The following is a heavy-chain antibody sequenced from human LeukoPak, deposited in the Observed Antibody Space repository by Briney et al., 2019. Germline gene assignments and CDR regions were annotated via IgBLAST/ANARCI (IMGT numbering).Heavy chain of an antibody. D-gene: IGHD6-13*01. J-gene: IGHJ6*02. CDR1: GGSISSSSYY. V-gene: IGHV4-39*07. CDR2: IYYSGST. Sequence: PSETLSLTCTVSGGSISSSSYYWGWIRQPPGKGLEWIGSIYYSGSTNYNPSLKSRVTISVDTSKNQFSLKLSSVTAADTAVYYCARDQKVAAAGFYYYYGMDVWGQGTTVTVSS. CDR3: ARDQKVAAAGFYYYYGMDV.